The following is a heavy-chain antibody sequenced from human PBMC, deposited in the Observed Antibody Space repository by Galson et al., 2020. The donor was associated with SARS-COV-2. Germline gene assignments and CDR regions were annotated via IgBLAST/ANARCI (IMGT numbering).Heavy chain of an antibody. J-gene: IGHJ4*02. D-gene: IGHD3-22*01. CDR3: AKDLRKGFYYDADY. CDR1: AFTFTTYG. Sequence: GGSLRLSFAASAFTFTTYGMNWVRQAPGKGLEWVSSISASGDSTYYADSVKGRFTISRDNSKNTLFLQMSSLRTEDTALYYCAKDLRKGFYYDADYWGQGTLVTVSS. CDR2: ISASGDST. V-gene: IGHV3-23*01.